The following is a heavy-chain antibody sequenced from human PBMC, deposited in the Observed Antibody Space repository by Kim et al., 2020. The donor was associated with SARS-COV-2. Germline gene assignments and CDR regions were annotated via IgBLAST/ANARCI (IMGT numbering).Heavy chain of an antibody. Sequence: YNPSLKSRVTISVDTSKNQFSLKLSSVTAADTAVYYCARQSIAAAAPFDYWGQGTLVTVSS. J-gene: IGHJ4*02. V-gene: IGHV4-39*01. D-gene: IGHD6-13*01. CDR3: ARQSIAAAAPFDY.